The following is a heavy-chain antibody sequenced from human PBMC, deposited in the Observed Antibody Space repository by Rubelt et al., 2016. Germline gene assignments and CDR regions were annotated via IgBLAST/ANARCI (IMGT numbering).Heavy chain of an antibody. CDR3: AALVGYCRSTNCFDN. V-gene: IGHV3-23*01. CDR2: ISGSAAGT. J-gene: IGHJ4*02. CDR1: GFTFSRYA. D-gene: IGHD2-2*01. Sequence: SRGGLVQPGGSLRVSCAASGFTFSRYAMSWVRQAPGKGLEWVSAISGSAAGTYYADSVKGWFTISRDNSKNTLYLQMNSLRAEDTAVYYCAALVGYCRSTNCFDNWGQGSLVTVSS.